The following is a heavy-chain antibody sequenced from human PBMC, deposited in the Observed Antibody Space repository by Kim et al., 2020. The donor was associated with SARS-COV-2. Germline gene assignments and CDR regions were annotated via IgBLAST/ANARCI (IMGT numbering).Heavy chain of an antibody. D-gene: IGHD1-26*01. Sequence: SETLSLTCAVYGGSFSGYYWSWIRQPPGKGLEWIGEINHSGSTNYNPSLKSRVTISVDTSKNQFSLKLSSVTAADTAVYYCARGSLGSKYYYYYYGMDV. J-gene: IGHJ6*01. V-gene: IGHV4-34*01. CDR3: ARGSLGSKYYYYYYGMDV. CDR2: INHSGST. CDR1: GGSFSGYY.